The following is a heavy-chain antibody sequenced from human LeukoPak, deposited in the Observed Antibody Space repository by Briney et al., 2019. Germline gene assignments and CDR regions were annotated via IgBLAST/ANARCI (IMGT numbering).Heavy chain of an antibody. CDR3: AELGITMIGGV. D-gene: IGHD3-10*02. V-gene: IGHV3-69-1*02. Sequence: PGGSLRLSCAASEFIVSINYMTWVRQAPGKGLEWVSGVIGSGATIYYADSVKGRFTISRDNAKNSLYLQMNSLRAEDTAVYYCAELGITMIGGVWGKGTTVTISS. CDR2: VIGSGATI. J-gene: IGHJ6*04. CDR1: EFIVSINY.